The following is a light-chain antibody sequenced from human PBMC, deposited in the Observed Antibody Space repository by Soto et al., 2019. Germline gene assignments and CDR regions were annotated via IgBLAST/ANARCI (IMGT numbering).Light chain of an antibody. V-gene: IGKV1-5*03. J-gene: IGKJ1*01. CDR1: QSINNW. CDR2: KVS. CDR3: QQYYCPWT. Sequence: DFQMTQSPSTLSASVGDRITITCRASQSINNWLAWYQWKPGKAPKLLIYKVSSLESGVPSRFSGSASGKEFTLTISSQQPDDVATYYCQQYYCPWTFGQGTKVEIK.